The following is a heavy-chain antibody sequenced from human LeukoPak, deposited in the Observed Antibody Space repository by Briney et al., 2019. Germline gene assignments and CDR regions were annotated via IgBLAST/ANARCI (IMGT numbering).Heavy chain of an antibody. Sequence: SQTLSLTCTVSGGSISSGGYYWSWIRQHPGKGLEWIGYIYYSGSTYYNPFLKSRVTISVDTSRNQFSLKLSSVTAADTAVYYCARESENDFWSVGGLLGAFDIWGQGTMVTVSS. CDR2: IYYSGST. J-gene: IGHJ3*02. CDR1: GGSISSGGYY. D-gene: IGHD3-3*01. CDR3: ARESENDFWSVGGLLGAFDI. V-gene: IGHV4-31*03.